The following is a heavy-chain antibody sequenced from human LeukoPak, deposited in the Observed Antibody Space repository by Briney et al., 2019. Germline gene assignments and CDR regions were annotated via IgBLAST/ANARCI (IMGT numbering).Heavy chain of an antibody. D-gene: IGHD1-26*01. CDR1: GFAFSSYA. V-gene: IGHV3-23*01. CDR2: ISGSGGST. J-gene: IGHJ4*02. CDR3: AKGRYRQELDY. Sequence: GGSLRLSCAASGFAFSSYAMTWVRQVPGKGLDWVSTISGSGGSTYYADSVKGRFTISRDNSKNTLYLQMNSLRAEDTAVYYCAKGRYRQELDYWGQGTLVTVSS.